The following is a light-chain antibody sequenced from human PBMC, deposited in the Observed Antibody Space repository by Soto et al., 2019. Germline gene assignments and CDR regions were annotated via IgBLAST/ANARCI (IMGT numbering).Light chain of an antibody. CDR1: QSVGNN. V-gene: IGKV3-11*01. CDR3: QQHANWPLT. Sequence: EIVLTQSPATRSWSPGERATLSCRASQSVGNNLAWYQQKPGQAPGLLIYEASTRATGIPARFSGSGSGTDFTLTISSLEPEDFAVYYCQQHANWPLTFGGGTKVDI. CDR2: EAS. J-gene: IGKJ4*01.